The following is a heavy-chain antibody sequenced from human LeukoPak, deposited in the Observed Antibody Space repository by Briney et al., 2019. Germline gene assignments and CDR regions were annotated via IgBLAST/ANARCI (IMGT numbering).Heavy chain of an antibody. D-gene: IGHD5-12*01. J-gene: IGHJ3*02. CDR2: INPNSGGS. CDR1: GYTFTGYY. Sequence: VASVKVSCKASGYTFTGYYMHWLRQAPGQGLEWMGWINPNSGGSNYAQKFQGRVTMTRATSISTAYMELSRLRSDDTAVYYCARGYSGYPKEDALDIWGQGTMVTVSS. CDR3: ARGYSGYPKEDALDI. V-gene: IGHV1-2*02.